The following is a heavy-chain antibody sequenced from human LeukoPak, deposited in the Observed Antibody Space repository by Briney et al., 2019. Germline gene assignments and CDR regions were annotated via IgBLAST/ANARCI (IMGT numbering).Heavy chain of an antibody. CDR1: GFTFSSYS. Sequence: GGSLRLSCAASGFTFSSYSMNWVRQAPGKGLEWVSSISSSSSYIYYADSVKGRFTISRDNAKNSLYLQMNSLRAEDTAVYYCARGMVRGTYAFDIWGQGTMVTVSS. D-gene: IGHD3-10*01. CDR2: ISSSSSYI. CDR3: ARGMVRGTYAFDI. J-gene: IGHJ3*02. V-gene: IGHV3-21*01.